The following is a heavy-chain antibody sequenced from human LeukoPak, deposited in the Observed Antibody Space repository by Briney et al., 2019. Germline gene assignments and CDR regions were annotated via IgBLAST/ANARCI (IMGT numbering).Heavy chain of an antibody. CDR2: IIPIFGTA. V-gene: IGHV1-69*13. J-gene: IGHJ6*02. Sequence: SVKVSCKASGYTFTGYYMSWVRQAPGQGLEWMGGIIPIFGTANYAQKFQGRVTITADESTSTAYMELSSLRSEDTAVYYCASCPWEPHPYGMDVWGQGTTVTVSS. CDR1: GYTFTGYY. CDR3: ASCPWEPHPYGMDV. D-gene: IGHD1-14*01.